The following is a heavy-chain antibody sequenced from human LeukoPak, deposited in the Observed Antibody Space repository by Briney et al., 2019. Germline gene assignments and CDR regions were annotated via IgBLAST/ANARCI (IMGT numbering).Heavy chain of an antibody. CDR1: GYTFISYG. Sequence: ASVKVSCKASGYTFISYGISWVRQAPGQGLEWMGWIGGYNGNTNYAQKFQGRVTMTTDTSTSTAYMELRSLRSDDTAVYYCARASDLSYCTNTTCMDVWGQGTTVTVSS. J-gene: IGHJ6*02. CDR2: IGGYNGNT. V-gene: IGHV1-18*01. CDR3: ARASDLSYCTNTTCMDV. D-gene: IGHD2-8*01.